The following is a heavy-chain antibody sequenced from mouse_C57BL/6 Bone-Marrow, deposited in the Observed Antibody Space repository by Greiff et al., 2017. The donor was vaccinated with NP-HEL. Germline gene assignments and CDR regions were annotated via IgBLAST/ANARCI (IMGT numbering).Heavy chain of an antibody. J-gene: IGHJ2*01. V-gene: IGHV1-64*01. CDR2: IHPTTGGT. CDR3: ARRKYGYEGN. Sequence: VQLQQPGAELVKPGASVKLSCKASGYTFTSYWMHWVKQRPGQGLEWIGMIHPTTGGTNYNEKFKSKATLTVDKSSSTAYMQLSSLTSEDSAVYYCARRKYGYEGNWGQGTTLTVSS. CDR1: GYTFTSYW. D-gene: IGHD2-2*01.